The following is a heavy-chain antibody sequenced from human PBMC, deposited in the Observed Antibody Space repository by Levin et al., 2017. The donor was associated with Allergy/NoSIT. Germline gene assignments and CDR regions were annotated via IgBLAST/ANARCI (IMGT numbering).Heavy chain of an antibody. CDR1: GGTFSSYA. Sequence: SVKVSCKASGGTFSSYAISWVRQAPGQGLEWMGGIIPIFGTANYAQKFQGRVTITADESTSTAYMELSSLRSEDTAVYYCARETMVRGVTQVSVYFDYWGQGTLVTVSS. J-gene: IGHJ4*02. D-gene: IGHD3-10*01. CDR3: ARETMVRGVTQVSVYFDY. CDR2: IIPIFGTA. V-gene: IGHV1-69*13.